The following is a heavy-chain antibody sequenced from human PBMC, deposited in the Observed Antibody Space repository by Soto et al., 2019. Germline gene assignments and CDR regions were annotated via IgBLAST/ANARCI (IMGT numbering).Heavy chain of an antibody. CDR1: GFSLNTIEMC. Sequence: SGPTLVNPTQTLTLTFPFSGFSLNTIEMCVSWIRQPPGKALEWLARIDWDDDKYYSTSLKTRLTISKDTSKNQVVLTMTNMDPVDTATYYCARIAWNEYYFDYWGQGILVTVSS. J-gene: IGHJ4*02. V-gene: IGHV2-70*11. D-gene: IGHD1-1*01. CDR3: ARIAWNEYYFDY. CDR2: IDWDDDK.